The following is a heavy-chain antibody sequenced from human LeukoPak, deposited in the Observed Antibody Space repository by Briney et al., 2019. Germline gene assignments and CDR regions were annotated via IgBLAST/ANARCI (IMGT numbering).Heavy chain of an antibody. Sequence: GGSLRLSCAASGFTFDDYAMHWVRQAPGKGLEWVSSISSSSDYIYYADSVKGRFTISRDNAKNLLYLQMDSLRAEDTAVYYCVRIPNSANFPNWFDPWGQGTLVTVSS. J-gene: IGHJ5*02. V-gene: IGHV3-21*01. CDR2: ISSSSDYI. CDR3: VRIPNSANFPNWFDP. CDR1: GFTFDDYA. D-gene: IGHD4/OR15-4a*01.